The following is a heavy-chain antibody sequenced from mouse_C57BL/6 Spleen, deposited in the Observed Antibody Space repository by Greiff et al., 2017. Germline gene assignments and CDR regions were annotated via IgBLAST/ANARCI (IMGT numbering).Heavy chain of an antibody. Sequence: QVHVKQPGAELARPGASVKMSCKASGYTFTSYTMHWVKQRPGQGLEWIGYINPTSGYTKYNQKFKDKATLTVDNSSSTAYMQLSSLTSEDSADYSCESEDKITTSREDYFDYWGQGTTLTVSS. V-gene: IGHV1-4*01. CDR3: ESEDKITTSREDYFDY. CDR2: INPTSGYT. CDR1: GYTFTSYT. D-gene: IGHD1-1*01. J-gene: IGHJ2*01.